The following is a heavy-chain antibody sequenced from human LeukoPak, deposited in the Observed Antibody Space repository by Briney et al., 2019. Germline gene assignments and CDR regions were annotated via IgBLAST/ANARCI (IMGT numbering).Heavy chain of an antibody. V-gene: IGHV4-39*01. CDR2: IYYSGST. CDR3: ASRLGYCSGGSCYSKRGYYYYMDV. Sequence: SETLSLTCTVSGGSISSSSYYWGWIRHPPVKGLEWIGSIYYSGSTYYNPSLKSRVTISVDTSKNQFSLKLSSVTAADTAVYYCASRLGYCSGGSCYSKRGYYYYMDVWGKGTTVTVSS. D-gene: IGHD2-15*01. J-gene: IGHJ6*03. CDR1: GGSISSSSYY.